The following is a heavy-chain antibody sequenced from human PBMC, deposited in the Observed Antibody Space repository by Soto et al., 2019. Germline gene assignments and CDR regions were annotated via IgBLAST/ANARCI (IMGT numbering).Heavy chain of an antibody. CDR2: IWYDGIKK. CDR3: ARDRNIVVVPAAIADY. Sequence: VQLLESGGGLIQPGGSLRLSCAASGFTFSSYGMHWVRQAPGKGLEWVAVIWYDGIKKHYADSVKGRFTISRDNSKNTLYLEMNSLRVEDTAVYYCARDRNIVVVPAAIADYWGQGTLVTVSS. CDR1: GFTFSSYG. D-gene: IGHD2-2*01. V-gene: IGHV3-33*08. J-gene: IGHJ4*02.